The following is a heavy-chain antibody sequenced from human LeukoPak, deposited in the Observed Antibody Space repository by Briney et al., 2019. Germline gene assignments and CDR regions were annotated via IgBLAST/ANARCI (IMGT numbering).Heavy chain of an antibody. CDR1: GGSISSYY. Sequence: PSETLSLTCTVSGGSISSYYWSWIRQPPGKGLEWIGYIYYSGSTNYNPSLKSRVTISVDTSKNQFSLKLSSVTAADTAVYYCARRGGYYDSSGYYYGYFDYWGQGTLVTVSS. V-gene: IGHV4-59*08. CDR2: IYYSGST. CDR3: ARRGGYYDSSGYYYGYFDY. J-gene: IGHJ4*02. D-gene: IGHD3-22*01.